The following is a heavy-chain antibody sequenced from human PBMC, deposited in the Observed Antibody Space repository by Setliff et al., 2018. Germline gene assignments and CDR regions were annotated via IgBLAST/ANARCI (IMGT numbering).Heavy chain of an antibody. V-gene: IGHV1-18*01. CDR2: ISGYNGNT. CDR1: GYTFTNFG. Sequence: GASVKVSCKTSGYTFTNFGISWVRQAPGQGLEWMGWISGYNGNTNYAQKFQSRVTMTTDTFTNTAYMELRSLRSDDTAVYYCARVFFGVNDGLYHYFNMDIWGKGTTVTVSS. D-gene: IGHD3-10*01. CDR3: ARVFFGVNDGLYHYFNMDI. J-gene: IGHJ6*03.